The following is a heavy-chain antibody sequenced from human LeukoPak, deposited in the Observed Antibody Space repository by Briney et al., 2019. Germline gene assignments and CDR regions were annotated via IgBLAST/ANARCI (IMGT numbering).Heavy chain of an antibody. V-gene: IGHV1-46*01. CDR1: GYIFTTYF. J-gene: IGHJ4*02. CDR2: INPRGGST. CDR3: ARVGTTGATADN. D-gene: IGHD4-11*01. Sequence: ASVKVSCKASGYIFTTYFMHWLRQAPGQGPEWMGIINPRGGSTDYAQKFQDRITMTSDTSTSTVYMELKSLTSEDTAVYFCARVGTTGATADNWGQGTLVSVSA.